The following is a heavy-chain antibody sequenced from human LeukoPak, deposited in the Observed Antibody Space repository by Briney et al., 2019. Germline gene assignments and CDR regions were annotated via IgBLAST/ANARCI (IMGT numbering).Heavy chain of an antibody. CDR1: GFTFSSYW. CDR2: IKQDGSEK. J-gene: IGHJ4*02. Sequence: PGGSLRLSCAASGFTFSSYWVSWVRHARGKGLEGVANIKQDGSEKYYVDSVKGRFTISRDNAKNSLYLQMNSLRGEDTAVYYCARDYDFWSGYSYYFDYWGQGTLVTVSS. CDR3: ARDYDFWSGYSYYFDY. V-gene: IGHV3-7*01. D-gene: IGHD3-3*01.